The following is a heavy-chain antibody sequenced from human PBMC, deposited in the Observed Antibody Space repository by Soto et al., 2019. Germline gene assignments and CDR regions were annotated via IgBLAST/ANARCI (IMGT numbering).Heavy chain of an antibody. V-gene: IGHV1-69*13. D-gene: IGHD1-26*01. CDR1: GGTFSSYA. J-gene: IGHJ4*02. CDR3: ARGLGLYYFDY. CDR2: IIPIFGTA. Sequence: GASVKVSCKASGGTFSSYAISWVRQAPGQGLEWMGGIIPIFGTASYAQKFQGRVTITADESTSTAYMELSSLRSEDTAVYYCARGLGLYYFDYWGQGTLVTVSS.